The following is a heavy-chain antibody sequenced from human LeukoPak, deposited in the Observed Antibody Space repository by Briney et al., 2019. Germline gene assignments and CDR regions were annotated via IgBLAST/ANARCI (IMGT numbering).Heavy chain of an antibody. CDR1: GFTVSNKY. CDR2: IYRDGGT. D-gene: IGHD2-21*01. CDR3: ARVRDRGLFRWY. Sequence: GGSLRLSCATSGFTVSNKYMTWVRQAPGEGLEWVSVIYRDGGTYYSGSVRGRFTISSDNTKNTLYLQMNSLRAEDTAVYYCARVRDRGLFRWYWGQGTLMSISS. V-gene: IGHV3-66*01. J-gene: IGHJ1*01.